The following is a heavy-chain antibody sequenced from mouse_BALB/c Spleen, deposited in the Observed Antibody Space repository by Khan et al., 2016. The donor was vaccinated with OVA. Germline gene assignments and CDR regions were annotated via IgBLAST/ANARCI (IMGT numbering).Heavy chain of an antibody. CDR3: ARHGSNSWFAY. D-gene: IGHD1-1*01. CDR2: IDPFNGGS. Sequence: EVQLQESGPELMKPGASVKISCKASGYSFTSYYIHWVKQSHGKTLEWIGYIDPFNGGSTYNQKFKVKATLTVDKSSSTAYMHLSSLTSEDSAVEYCARHGSNSWFAYWGQGTLVTVSA. J-gene: IGHJ3*01. CDR1: GYSFTSYY. V-gene: IGHV1-31*01.